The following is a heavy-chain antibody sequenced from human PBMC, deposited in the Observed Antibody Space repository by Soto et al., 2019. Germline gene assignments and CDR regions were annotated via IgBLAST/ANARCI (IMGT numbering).Heavy chain of an antibody. J-gene: IGHJ6*02. Sequence: GGSLRLSCAASGFTFSSYRMNWVRQAPGKVLEWVSSISSSSSYIYYADSVKGRFTISRDNAKNSLYLQMNSLRAEDTAVYYCARDQNPSSSWPYYYYYYGMDVWGQGTTVTVSS. D-gene: IGHD6-13*01. CDR1: GFTFSSYR. CDR3: ARDQNPSSSWPYYYYYYGMDV. CDR2: ISSSSSYI. V-gene: IGHV3-21*01.